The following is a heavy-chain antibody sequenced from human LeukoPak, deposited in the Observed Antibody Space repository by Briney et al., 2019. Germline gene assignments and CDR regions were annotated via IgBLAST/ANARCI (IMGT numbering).Heavy chain of an antibody. D-gene: IGHD3-10*01. CDR3: ARGWFGRQYYYYYGMDV. CDR1: GGSISSYY. Sequence: SETLSLTCTVSGGSISSYYWSWIRQPPGKGLEWIGEINHSGSTNYNPSLKSRVTISVDTSKNQFSLKLSSVTAADTAVYYCARGWFGRQYYYYYGMDVWGQGTTVTVSS. J-gene: IGHJ6*02. V-gene: IGHV4-34*01. CDR2: INHSGST.